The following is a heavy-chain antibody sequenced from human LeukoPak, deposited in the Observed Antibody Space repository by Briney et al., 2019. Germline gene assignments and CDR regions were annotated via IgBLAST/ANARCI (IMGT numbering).Heavy chain of an antibody. CDR2: IYYSGST. D-gene: IGHD3-22*01. CDR3: ARVTGYMIEDYFDY. V-gene: IGHV4-59*01. J-gene: IGHJ4*02. Sequence: SETLSLTCTVSGVSISNYYWSWIRQPPGKGLEWIGYIYYSGSTNYNPSLKSRVTISVDTSKNQFSLKLRSVTAADTAVYYCARVTGYMIEDYFDYWGQGTLVTVSS. CDR1: GVSISNYY.